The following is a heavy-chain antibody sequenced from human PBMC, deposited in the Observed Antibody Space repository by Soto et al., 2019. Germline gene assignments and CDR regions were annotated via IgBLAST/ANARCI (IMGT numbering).Heavy chain of an antibody. V-gene: IGHV4-61*01. CDR1: GGSVNSSSYF. CDR2: IYYSGGT. D-gene: IGHD6-13*01. Sequence: SETLSLTCTVSGGSVNSSSYFWSWIRQPPGKGLEWIRYIYYSGGTNYDSSLKSRVTISLDTSKNQFSLKMSAVTAADTAVYYCARDVRGFSSSWYEIFDYWGQGTLVTVSS. CDR3: ARDVRGFSSSWYEIFDY. J-gene: IGHJ4*02.